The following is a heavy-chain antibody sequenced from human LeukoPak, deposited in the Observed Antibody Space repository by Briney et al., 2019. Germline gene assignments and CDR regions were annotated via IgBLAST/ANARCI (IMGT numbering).Heavy chain of an antibody. Sequence: PSETLSLTCTVSGGSISSGGYYWSWICQHPGKGLEWIGYIYYSGSTYYNPSLKSRVTISVDTSKNQFSLKLSSVTAADTAVYYCARDPMTTAVGYYYGMDVWGKGTTVTVSS. D-gene: IGHD4-17*01. CDR2: IYYSGST. J-gene: IGHJ6*04. V-gene: IGHV4-31*03. CDR3: ARDPMTTAVGYYYGMDV. CDR1: GGSISSGGYY.